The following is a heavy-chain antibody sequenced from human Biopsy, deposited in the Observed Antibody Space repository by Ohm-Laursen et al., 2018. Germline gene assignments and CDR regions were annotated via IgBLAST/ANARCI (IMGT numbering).Heavy chain of an antibody. Sequence: ASVKVSCKASGYTFTSYYMHWVRQTPGQGLEWMGIINPSGGSTSNTQKFQGRVTMTRDTSTSTVYMELSSLRSEDTAVYYCARDWNSGWRLPGMVNYYYNGMDVWGQGTTVTVSS. CDR3: ARDWNSGWRLPGMVNYYYNGMDV. J-gene: IGHJ6*02. CDR2: INPSGGST. V-gene: IGHV1-46*01. CDR1: GYTFTSYY. D-gene: IGHD5-18*01.